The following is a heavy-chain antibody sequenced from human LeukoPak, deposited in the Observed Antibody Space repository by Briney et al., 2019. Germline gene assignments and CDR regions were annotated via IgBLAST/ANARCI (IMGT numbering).Heavy chain of an antibody. D-gene: IGHD3-16*02. CDR1: GGSFSGYY. Sequence: SETLSLTCAVYGGSFSGYYWSWIRQPPGKGLEWIGEINHSGSTNYNPSLKSRVTISVDTSKNQFSLRLSSVTAADTAVYYCARHIARDYVWGSYRGGAGSDYWGQGTLVTVSS. CDR2: INHSGST. CDR3: ARHIARDYVWGSYRGGAGSDY. J-gene: IGHJ4*02. V-gene: IGHV4-34*01.